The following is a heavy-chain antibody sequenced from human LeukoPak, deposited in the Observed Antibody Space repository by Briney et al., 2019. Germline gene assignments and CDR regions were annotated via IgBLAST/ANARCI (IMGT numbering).Heavy chain of an antibody. J-gene: IGHJ4*02. V-gene: IGHV3-23*01. CDR1: GFTFSSYA. D-gene: IGHD3-3*01. Sequence: GGSLRLSCAASGFTFSSYAMSWVRQAPGKGLEWVSAISGSGGSTYYADSVKGRFTISRDNSRNTLYLQMNSLRAEDTAVYYCAKDHGVLRFLEWLSPYYYFDYWGQGTLVTVSS. CDR2: ISGSGGST. CDR3: AKDHGVLRFLEWLSPYYYFDY.